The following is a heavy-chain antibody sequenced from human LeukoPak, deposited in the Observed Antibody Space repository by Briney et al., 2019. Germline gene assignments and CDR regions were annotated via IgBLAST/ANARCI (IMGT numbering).Heavy chain of an antibody. V-gene: IGHV3-11*01. CDR2: MSSGGSTM. CDR3: ARDGSPYCAGGSCYSGFDY. CDR1: GFTFSDYY. D-gene: IGHD2-15*01. Sequence: GGSLRLSCAASGFTFSDYYMSWIRQAPGKGLEWLSYMSSGGSTMYYADSLKGRFTVSRDNAESSLYLQMNSLRAEDTAVYYCARDGSPYCAGGSCYSGFDYWGQGTLVTVSS. J-gene: IGHJ4*02.